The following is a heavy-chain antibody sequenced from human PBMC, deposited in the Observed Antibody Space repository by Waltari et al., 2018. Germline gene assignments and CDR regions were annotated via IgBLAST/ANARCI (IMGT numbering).Heavy chain of an antibody. CDR3: ARGLSSAFDI. Sequence: ERQLVESGGRLVQPGGPLRRSCAASGFTLSSYWMNWVRQAPGKGLEWVANIKQDGSEKYYVDSVKGRFTISRDNAKNSLYLQMNSLRAEDTAVYYCARGLSSAFDIWGQGTMVTVSS. CDR1: GFTLSSYW. J-gene: IGHJ3*02. V-gene: IGHV3-7*01. CDR2: IKQDGSEK.